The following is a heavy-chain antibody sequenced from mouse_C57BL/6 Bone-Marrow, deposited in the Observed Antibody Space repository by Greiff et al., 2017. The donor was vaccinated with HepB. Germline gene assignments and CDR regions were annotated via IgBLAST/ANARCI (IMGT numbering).Heavy chain of an antibody. J-gene: IGHJ3*01. V-gene: IGHV14-3*01. D-gene: IGHD3-2*02. Sequence: VQLQQSVAELVRPGASVKLSCTASGFTIKNTYMHWVKQRPEQGLEWIGRIDPANGNTKYAPKFQGKATITADTSSNTAYLQLSSLSSEDTAIYYCAKTAHIAYWGQGTLVTVSA. CDR1: GFTIKNTY. CDR2: IDPANGNT. CDR3: AKTAHIAY.